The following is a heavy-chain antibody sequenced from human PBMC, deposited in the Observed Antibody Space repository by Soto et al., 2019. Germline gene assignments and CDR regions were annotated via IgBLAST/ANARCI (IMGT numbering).Heavy chain of an antibody. CDR3: ARQVVPAAPYYYYGMDV. J-gene: IGHJ6*02. V-gene: IGHV3-33*01. CDR2: IWYDGNNK. Sequence: PGGSLRLSCAASGFTFSSYGMHWVRQAPGKGLEWVAVIWYDGNNKYYADSGKGRFTISRDNSKNTLYLQMNSLRAEDTAVYYCARQVVPAAPYYYYGMDVWGQGTTVTVSS. CDR1: GFTFSSYG. D-gene: IGHD2-2*01.